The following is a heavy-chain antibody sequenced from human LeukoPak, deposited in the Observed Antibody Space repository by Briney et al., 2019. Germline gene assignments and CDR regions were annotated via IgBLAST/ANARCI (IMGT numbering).Heavy chain of an antibody. CDR1: GFTFSSYA. Sequence: GGSLRLSCAASGFTFSSYAMSWVRQAPGKGLEWVSAISGSGGSTYYADSVKGRFTISRDNSKNTLYLQMNSLRAEDTAVYYCAKDLDDYVWGSYRCDYWGQGTLVTVSS. CDR3: AKDLDDYVWGSYRCDY. CDR2: ISGSGGST. J-gene: IGHJ4*02. D-gene: IGHD3-16*02. V-gene: IGHV3-23*01.